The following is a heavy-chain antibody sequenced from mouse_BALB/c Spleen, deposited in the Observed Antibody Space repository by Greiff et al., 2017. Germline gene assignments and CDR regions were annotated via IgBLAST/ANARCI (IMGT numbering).Heavy chain of an antibody. D-gene: IGHD2-10*02. J-gene: IGHJ4*01. V-gene: IGHV5-17*02. CDR3: ARSPYGNYRYYYAMDY. CDR1: GFTFSSFG. Sequence: EVKLVESGGGLVQPGGSRKLSCAASGFTFSSFGMHWVRLAPEKGLEWVAYISSGSSTIYYADTVKGRFTISRDNPKNTLFLQMTSLRSEDTAMYYCARSPYGNYRYYYAMDYWGQGTSVTVSS. CDR2: ISSGSSTI.